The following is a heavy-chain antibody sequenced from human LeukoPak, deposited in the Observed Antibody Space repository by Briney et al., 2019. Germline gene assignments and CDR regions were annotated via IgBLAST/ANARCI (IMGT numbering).Heavy chain of an antibody. V-gene: IGHV3-30-3*01. D-gene: IGHD3-10*01. CDR3: ARDTNYYGSGDAFDI. CDR2: ISYDGSNK. Sequence: GGSLRLSCAASGFTFSSYAMSWVRQAPGKGLEWVAVISYDGSNKYYADSVKGRFTISRDNSKNTLYLQMNSLRAEDTAVYYCARDTNYYGSGDAFDIWGQGTMVTVSS. CDR1: GFTFSSYA. J-gene: IGHJ3*02.